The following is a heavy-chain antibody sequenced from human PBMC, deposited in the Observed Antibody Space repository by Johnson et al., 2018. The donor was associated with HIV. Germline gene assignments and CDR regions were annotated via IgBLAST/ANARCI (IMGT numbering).Heavy chain of an antibody. CDR3: AREPGSSSRLGAFDI. V-gene: IGHV3-30*02. J-gene: IGHJ3*02. CDR1: GFTFSSYG. D-gene: IGHD6-13*01. CDR2: IRYDGSNK. Sequence: QVQLVESGGGVVQPGGSLRLSCAASGFTFSSYGMHWVRQAPGKVLEWVAFIRYDGSNKYYADSVKGRFTISRDNSKNTLYLQMNSLRAEDTAVYYCAREPGSSSRLGAFDIWGQGTMVTVS.